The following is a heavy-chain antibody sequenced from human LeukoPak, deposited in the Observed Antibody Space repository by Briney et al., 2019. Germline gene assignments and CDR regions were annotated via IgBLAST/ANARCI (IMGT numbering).Heavy chain of an antibody. CDR1: GFTFSSYA. Sequence: GGSLRLSCAASGFTFSSYAMHWVRQAPGKGLEWVAVISYDGSNKYYADSVKGRFTISRDNSKNTPYLQMNSLRAEDTAVYYCARSAVSTVTDYYYGMDVWGQGTTVTVSS. CDR2: ISYDGSNK. V-gene: IGHV3-30*04. CDR3: ARSAVSTVTDYYYGMDV. D-gene: IGHD4-17*01. J-gene: IGHJ6*02.